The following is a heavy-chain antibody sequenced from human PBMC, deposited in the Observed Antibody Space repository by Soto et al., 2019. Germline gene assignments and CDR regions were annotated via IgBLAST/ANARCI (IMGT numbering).Heavy chain of an antibody. J-gene: IGHJ2*01. CDR1: GYIFTDYY. V-gene: IGHV1-69-2*01. CDR2: LDPEDGET. D-gene: IGHD6-6*01. Sequence: EVQLVQSGAEVKKPGATVKISCKVSGYIFTDYYVYWVQQAPGKGLEWMGFLDPEDGETMYAEKFQGRITITADTSTETAYTELSSLRSEDTAMYYCATASSIGGRLWYFDLWGRGTLVTVSS. CDR3: ATASSIGGRLWYFDL.